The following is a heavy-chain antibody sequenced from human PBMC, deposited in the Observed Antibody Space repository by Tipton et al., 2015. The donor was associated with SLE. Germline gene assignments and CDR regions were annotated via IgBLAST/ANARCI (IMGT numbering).Heavy chain of an antibody. J-gene: IGHJ4*02. CDR3: ARDPHCTNGVCYTN. Sequence: SLRLSCAASGFSFSDYWMHWVRQTPGKGLEWVANIKQDGSEKYYVDSVKGRFTISRDNAKNSLYLQMNSLRAEDTAVYYCARDPHCTNGVCYTNWGQGTLVTVSS. V-gene: IGHV3-7*01. CDR1: GFSFSDYW. CDR2: IKQDGSEK. D-gene: IGHD2-8*01.